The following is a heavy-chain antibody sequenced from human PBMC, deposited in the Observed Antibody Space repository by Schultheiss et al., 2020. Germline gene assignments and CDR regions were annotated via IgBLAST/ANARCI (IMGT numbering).Heavy chain of an antibody. CDR2: VSWNGSRT. CDR1: GFTFSSYS. CDR3: ARVYGDYPSYYYGMDV. D-gene: IGHD4-17*01. V-gene: IGHV3-19*01. J-gene: IGHJ6*02. Sequence: GGSLRLSCAASGFTFSSYSMNWVRQAPGKGLEWVSGVSWNGSRTHYADSVRGRFTISRDNAKNSLALQMNSLRAEDTAVYYCARVYGDYPSYYYGMDVWGQGTTVTVSS.